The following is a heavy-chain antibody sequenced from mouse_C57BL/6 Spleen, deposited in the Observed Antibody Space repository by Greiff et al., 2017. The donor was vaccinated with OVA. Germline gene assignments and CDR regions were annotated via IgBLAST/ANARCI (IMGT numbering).Heavy chain of an antibody. CDR3: ARFSDGDYGWYFDG. V-gene: IGHV1-72*01. Sequence: QVQLQQSGAELVKPGASVKLSCTASGYTFTGYWMHWVKQRPGRGLEWVGRIDPNSGGTKYTEKFKGKATLTGDKSSSTAYMQLSSLTSEDSAVYYGARFSDGDYGWYFDGWGKGTTVTVSS. D-gene: IGHD2-13*01. J-gene: IGHJ1*03. CDR1: GYTFTGYW. CDR2: IDPNSGGT.